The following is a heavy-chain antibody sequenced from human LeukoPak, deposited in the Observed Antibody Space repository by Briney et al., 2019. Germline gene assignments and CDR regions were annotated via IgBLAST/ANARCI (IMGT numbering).Heavy chain of an antibody. CDR1: RFTFSKYW. D-gene: IGHD6-19*01. Sequence: GGSLRLSCAASRFTFSKYWMLWVRQAPGKGLESVSRINTEGTVTTYADSVKGRFTVSRDNADNTMFLQMNSVRDEDTAVYYCATKQWLAPPPDSWGQGTPVTVSS. CDR2: INTEGTVT. CDR3: ATKQWLAPPPDS. V-gene: IGHV3-74*01. J-gene: IGHJ4*02.